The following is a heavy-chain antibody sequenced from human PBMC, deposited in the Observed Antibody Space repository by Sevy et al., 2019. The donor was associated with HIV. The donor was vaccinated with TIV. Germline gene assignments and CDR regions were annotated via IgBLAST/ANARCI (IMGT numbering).Heavy chain of an antibody. V-gene: IGHV3-21*01. J-gene: IGHJ4*02. CDR1: GFTFSTST. CDR3: VRDGWNY. D-gene: IGHD2-15*01. CDR2: MTSSGSYI. Sequence: GGSLLSCAASGFTFSTSTMNWVRQAPGKGLEWVSLMTSSGSYILYADSVKGRFTISRDNAKNSVFLQMNSLRVEDTAVYYCVRDGWNYWGQGTLVTVSS.